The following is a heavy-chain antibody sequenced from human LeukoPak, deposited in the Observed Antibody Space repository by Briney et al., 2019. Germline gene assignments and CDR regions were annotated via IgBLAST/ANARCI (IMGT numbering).Heavy chain of an antibody. CDR1: GYTFTSYD. CDR2: MNPNSGNT. J-gene: IGHJ6*03. Sequence: GASVKVSCKASGYTFTSYDINWVRQATGQGLEWMGWMNPNSGNTGYAQKFQGRVTMTRNTSISTAYMKLSSLRSEDAAVYYCARLQGYSSSWFGAFYYYYYMDVWGKGTTVTVSS. CDR3: ARLQGYSSSWFGAFYYYYYMDV. D-gene: IGHD6-13*01. V-gene: IGHV1-8*01.